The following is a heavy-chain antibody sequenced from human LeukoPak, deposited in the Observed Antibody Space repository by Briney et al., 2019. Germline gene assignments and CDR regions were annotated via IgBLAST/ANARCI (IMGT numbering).Heavy chain of an antibody. V-gene: IGHV3-7*01. CDR2: IKQDGSEK. Sequence: PGGSLRLSCAASGFTFSSYWMSWVRQAPGKGLEWVANIKQDGSEKYYVDSVKGRFTISRDNAKNSLYLQMNSLRAEDTAVHYCASRGADWYFDLWGRGTLVTVSS. CDR3: ASRGADWYFDL. CDR1: GFTFSSYW. J-gene: IGHJ2*01.